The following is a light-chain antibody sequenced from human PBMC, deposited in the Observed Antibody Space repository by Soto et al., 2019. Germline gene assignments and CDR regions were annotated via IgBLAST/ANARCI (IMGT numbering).Light chain of an antibody. CDR3: SSHSSSSAYYV. J-gene: IGLJ1*01. CDR2: GNR. V-gene: IGLV1-40*01. Sequence: QSVLTQPPSVSGAPGQRVTISCTGNNSNLGAGYDVHWYQQLPGAAPKLVIFGNRNRPSGVPERFSGSKSGTSASLAITGLQAEDEADYFCSSHSSSSAYYVFGTGTKVTVL. CDR1: NSNLGAGYD.